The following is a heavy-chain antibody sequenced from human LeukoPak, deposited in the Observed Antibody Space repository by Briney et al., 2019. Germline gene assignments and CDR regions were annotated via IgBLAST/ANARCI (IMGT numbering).Heavy chain of an antibody. V-gene: IGHV4-4*02. Sequence: SETLSLTCAVSGGSISSNSWWGWVRQPPGKGLEWIGEIYHSGSPNYNPSLKSRVTISVDKSRNHFSLNLSSVTAADTAVYYCARVNINNWHSCDYWGQGTLVTVSS. CDR2: IYHSGSP. CDR1: GGSISSNSW. D-gene: IGHD1-1*01. CDR3: ARVNINNWHSCDY. J-gene: IGHJ4*02.